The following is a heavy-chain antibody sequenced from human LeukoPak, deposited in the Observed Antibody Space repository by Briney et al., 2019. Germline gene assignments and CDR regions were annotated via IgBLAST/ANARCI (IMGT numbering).Heavy chain of an antibody. Sequence: PSETLSLTCNVSGGSMNTYHWSWIRQAPGKGLEWIGYIYYGGSTNYNPSLKSRVTISVDTSENQFSLKLTSVTAADTAVYYCARGWSGVPYGFDPWGQGTLVTVSS. CDR3: ARGWSGVPYGFDP. J-gene: IGHJ5*02. CDR1: GGSMNTYH. CDR2: IYYGGST. V-gene: IGHV4-59*01. D-gene: IGHD3-3*01.